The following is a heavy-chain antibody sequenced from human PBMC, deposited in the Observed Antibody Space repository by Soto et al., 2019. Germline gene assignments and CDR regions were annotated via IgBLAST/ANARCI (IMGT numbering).Heavy chain of an antibody. D-gene: IGHD6-6*01. CDR1: GGSIISYY. CDR3: ARTTATTSIAAPIYYYYYGMDV. Sequence: SETLSLTCTVSGGSIISYYWSWIRQPPGKGLEWIGYIYYSGSTNYNPSLKSRVTISVDTSKNQFSLKLSSVTAADTAVYYCARTTATTSIAAPIYYYYYGMDVWGQGTTVTVS. J-gene: IGHJ6*02. CDR2: IYYSGST. V-gene: IGHV4-59*01.